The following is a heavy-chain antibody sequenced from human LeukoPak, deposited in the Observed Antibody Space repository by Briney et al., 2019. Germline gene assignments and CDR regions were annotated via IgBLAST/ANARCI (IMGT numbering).Heavy chain of an antibody. CDR2: INHSGST. J-gene: IGHJ4*02. CDR1: GGSFSGYY. Sequence: PSETLSLTCAVYGGSFSGYYRSWIRQPPGKGLEWIGEINHSGSTNYNPFLKSRVTISVDTSKNQFSLKLSSVTAADTAVYYCARALWFGEFPPHYWGQGTLVTVSS. V-gene: IGHV4-34*01. D-gene: IGHD3-10*01. CDR3: ARALWFGEFPPHY.